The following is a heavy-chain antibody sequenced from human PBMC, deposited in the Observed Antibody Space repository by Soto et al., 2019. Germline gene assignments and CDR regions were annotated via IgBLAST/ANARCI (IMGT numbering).Heavy chain of an antibody. J-gene: IGHJ6*02. CDR3: AKDLGRGYDYYYYGMDV. Sequence: GGSLRLSCAASGFTFSSYAMSWVRQAPGKGLEWVSAISGSGGSTYYADSVKGRFTISRDNSKNTLYLQMNSLRAEDTAVYYCAKDLGRGYDYYYYGMDVWGQGTTVTVSS. D-gene: IGHD5-12*01. CDR2: ISGSGGST. V-gene: IGHV3-23*01. CDR1: GFTFSSYA.